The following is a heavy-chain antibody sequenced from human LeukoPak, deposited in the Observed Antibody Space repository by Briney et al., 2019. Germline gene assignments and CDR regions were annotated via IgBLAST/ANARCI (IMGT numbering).Heavy chain of an antibody. J-gene: IGHJ5*02. V-gene: IGHV4-59*11. Sequence: SETLSLTCTVSGGSISSHYWTWVRQSPGKDLEWIGYIYHSGASSYNPSLKSRVTMSVDTSKNQISLKLSSVSAADTAVYYCARGNGWYYPWGQGTLVTVSS. CDR2: IYHSGAS. CDR3: ARGNGWYYP. CDR1: GGSISSHY. D-gene: IGHD6-19*01.